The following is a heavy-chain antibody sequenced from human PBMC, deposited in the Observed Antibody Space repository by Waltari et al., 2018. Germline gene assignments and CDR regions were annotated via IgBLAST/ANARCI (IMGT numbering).Heavy chain of an antibody. CDR3: ARGPSVGYCSGGSCYRYYYYGMDV. J-gene: IGHJ6*02. CDR1: GGSISSSSYY. D-gene: IGHD2-15*01. Sequence: QLQLQESGPGLVKPSETLSLTCTVSGGSISSSSYYWGWIRQPPGKGLEWIGEINHSGSTNYNPFLKSRVTISVDTSKNQFSLKLSSVTAADTAVYYCARGPSVGYCSGGSCYRYYYYGMDVWGQGTTVTVSS. CDR2: INHSGST. V-gene: IGHV4-39*07.